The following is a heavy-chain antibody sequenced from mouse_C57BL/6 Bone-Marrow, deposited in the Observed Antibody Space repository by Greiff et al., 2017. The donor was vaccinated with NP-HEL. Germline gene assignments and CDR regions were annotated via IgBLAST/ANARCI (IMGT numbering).Heavy chain of an antibody. CDR3: AREGGYSVSPFAY. CDR2: ISYDGSN. D-gene: IGHD1-1*01. CDR1: GYSIISGYY. J-gene: IGHJ3*01. Sequence: DVKLQESGPGLVKPSQSLSLTCSVTGYSIISGYYWNWIRQFPGNKLEWMAYISYDGSNNYNPSLKNRISITRDISKNQFFLKLTSVTTEDTATYYCAREGGYSVSPFAYWGQGTLVTVSA. V-gene: IGHV3-6*01.